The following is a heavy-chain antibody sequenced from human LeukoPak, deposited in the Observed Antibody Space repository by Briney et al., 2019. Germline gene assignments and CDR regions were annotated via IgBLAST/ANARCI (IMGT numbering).Heavy chain of an antibody. CDR3: ARDYGSGSYPPGY. J-gene: IGHJ4*02. Sequence: PGGSLRLSCVASGFTFSSYEMNWVRQAPGKGLEWVADIRSSGSATLYADSVKGRFTISRDNAKNSLYLQMNSLRAEDTAVYYCARDYGSGSYPPGYWGQGTLVTVSS. D-gene: IGHD3-10*01. CDR2: IRSSGSAT. CDR1: GFTFSSYE. V-gene: IGHV3-48*03.